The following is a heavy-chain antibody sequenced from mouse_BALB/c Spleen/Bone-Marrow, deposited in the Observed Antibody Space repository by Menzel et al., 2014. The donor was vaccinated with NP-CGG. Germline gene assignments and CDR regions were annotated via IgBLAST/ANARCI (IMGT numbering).Heavy chain of an antibody. Sequence: QVQLQQSGPGLVAPSQSLSITCTVSGFSLTSYGVHWVRQPPGKGLEWLGVIWAGGSTNYNSALMSRLSISKDNSKSQVFLKMNSLQTDDTAMYYCAREGSTMITTASAYWGQGTLVTVSA. V-gene: IGHV2-9*02. CDR3: AREGSTMITTASAY. CDR1: GFSLTSYG. D-gene: IGHD2-4*01. CDR2: IWAGGST. J-gene: IGHJ3*01.